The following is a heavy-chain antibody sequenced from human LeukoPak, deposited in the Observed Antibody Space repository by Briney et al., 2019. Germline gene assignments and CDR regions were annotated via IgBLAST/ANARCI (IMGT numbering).Heavy chain of an antibody. J-gene: IGHJ3*02. V-gene: IGHV3-53*05. CDR1: GFTVSSNY. Sequence: GPLRLSCAASGFTVSSNYMSWVRQAPGKGLEWVSVIYSGGSTYYADSVKGRFTISRDNSKNTLYLQMDSLRAEDTAVYYCAREISRTGAFDIWGQGTMVTVSS. D-gene: IGHD3-3*02. CDR2: IYSGGST. CDR3: AREISRTGAFDI.